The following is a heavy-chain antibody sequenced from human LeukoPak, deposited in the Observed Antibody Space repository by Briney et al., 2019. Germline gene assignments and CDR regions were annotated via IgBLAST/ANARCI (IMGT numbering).Heavy chain of an antibody. V-gene: IGHV1-46*01. J-gene: IGHJ3*02. CDR2: INPSGGST. CDR1: GYTFTSYY. Sequence: ASVKVSCKASGYTFTSYYMHWVRQAPGQGLEWMGIINPSGGSTSYAQKFQGRVTMTRDMSTSTVYMELSSLRSEDTAVYFCATHPPGSSWAFDAFDIWGQGTMVTVSS. D-gene: IGHD6-13*01. CDR3: ATHPPGSSWAFDAFDI.